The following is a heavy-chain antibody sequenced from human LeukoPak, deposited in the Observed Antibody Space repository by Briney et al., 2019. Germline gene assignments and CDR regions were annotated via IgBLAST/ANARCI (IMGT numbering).Heavy chain of an antibody. CDR2: IHSGGTT. CDR1: GFTVSNNY. J-gene: IGHJ4*02. V-gene: IGHV3-53*01. D-gene: IGHD5-12*01. CDR3: ARDSDSGYGPFAS. Sequence: TGGSLRLSCAASGFTVSNNYMSWVRQAPGKGLEWVSVIHSGGTTNYAGSVQGRFTISRDNSKTTVYLHMNSLRAEDTAVYYCARDSDSGYGPFASWGQGTLVTVPS.